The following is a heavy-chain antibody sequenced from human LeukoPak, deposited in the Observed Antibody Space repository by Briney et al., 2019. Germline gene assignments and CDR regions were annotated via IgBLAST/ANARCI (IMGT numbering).Heavy chain of an antibody. CDR1: GGSISSYY. Sequence: SETLSLTCTVSGGSISSYYWSWIRQPPGKGLEWIGHIYYSGSTNYNPPLKSRVTISVDTYKNQFSLKLSSVTAADTAVYYCARQVGRGIAAAGSPYFDYWGQGTLVTVSS. CDR3: ARQVGRGIAAAGSPYFDY. V-gene: IGHV4-59*08. J-gene: IGHJ4*02. CDR2: IYYSGST. D-gene: IGHD6-13*01.